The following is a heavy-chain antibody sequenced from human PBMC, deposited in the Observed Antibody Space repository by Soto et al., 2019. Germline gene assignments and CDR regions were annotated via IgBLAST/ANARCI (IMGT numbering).Heavy chain of an antibody. V-gene: IGHV1-18*01. Sequence: QVPLVQSGAEVKKPGASVKVSCKASGYTFTSYGISWVRQAPGQGLEWMGWISAYNGNTNYAQKLQGRVTMTTDTSTSTAYMELRSLRSDDTAVYYCARIKEEWELLTGHYFDYWGQGTLVTVSS. CDR2: ISAYNGNT. J-gene: IGHJ4*02. CDR1: GYTFTSYG. CDR3: ARIKEEWELLTGHYFDY. D-gene: IGHD1-26*01.